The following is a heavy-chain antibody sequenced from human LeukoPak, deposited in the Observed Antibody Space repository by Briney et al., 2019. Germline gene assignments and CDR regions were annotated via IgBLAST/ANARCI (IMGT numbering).Heavy chain of an antibody. D-gene: IGHD3-22*01. J-gene: IGHJ3*02. CDR1: GFTFSSYA. V-gene: IGHV3-30-3*01. CDR2: ISYDGSNK. CDR3: ARGEGFTMMEVGAFDI. Sequence: PGRSLRLSCAASGFTFSSYAMHWVRQAPGKGLEWVAVISYDGSNKYYADSVKGRFTTSRDNSKNTLYLQMNSLRAEDTAVYYCARGEGFTMMEVGAFDIWGQGTMVTVSS.